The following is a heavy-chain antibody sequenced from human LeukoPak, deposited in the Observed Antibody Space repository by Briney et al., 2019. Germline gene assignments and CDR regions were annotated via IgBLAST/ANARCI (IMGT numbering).Heavy chain of an antibody. V-gene: IGHV3-30-3*01. CDR3: ARGYNWNYAPFDY. D-gene: IGHD1-7*01. CDR1: GFTFSSYA. Sequence: GRSLRLSCAASGFTFSSYAMHWVRQAPAKGLEWVAVISYDGSNKYYADSVKGRFTISRDNSKNTLYLQMNSLRAEDTAVYYCARGYNWNYAPFDYWGQGTLVTVSS. J-gene: IGHJ4*02. CDR2: ISYDGSNK.